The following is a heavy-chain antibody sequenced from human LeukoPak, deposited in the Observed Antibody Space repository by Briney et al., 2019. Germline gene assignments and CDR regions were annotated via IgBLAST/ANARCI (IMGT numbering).Heavy chain of an antibody. CDR3: AKAQGYLDY. V-gene: IGHV3-23*01. J-gene: IGHJ4*02. CDR1: ALALSRFG. CDR2: ISGSGGNT. Sequence: GRSLRLSWAGAALALSRFGTVWVRQAPGRGLEWVSGISGSGGNTYYGDSVKGRFTISRDNSKNTVYLQMNSLRAEDTAVYYCAKAQGYLDYWGQGTLATVSS.